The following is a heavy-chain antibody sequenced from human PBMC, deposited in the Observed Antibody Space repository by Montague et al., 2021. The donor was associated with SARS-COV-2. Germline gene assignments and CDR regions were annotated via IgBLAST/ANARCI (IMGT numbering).Heavy chain of an antibody. Sequence: SLRLSCAASGFTFSSYWMSWVRQAPGKGLEWVANIKQDGSEKYYVDSVKGRFTISRDNAKNSLYLQMNSLRAEDSAVYYCARVGSSSWYFDYWGQGTLVTVSS. CDR1: GFTFSSYW. V-gene: IGHV3-7*03. CDR2: IKQDGSEK. J-gene: IGHJ4*02. D-gene: IGHD6-13*01. CDR3: ARVGSSSWYFDY.